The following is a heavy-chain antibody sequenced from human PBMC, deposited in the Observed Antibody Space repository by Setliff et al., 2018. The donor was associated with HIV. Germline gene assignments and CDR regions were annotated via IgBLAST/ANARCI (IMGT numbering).Heavy chain of an antibody. CDR2: IIPIFNTA. CDR3: ARGQATGYEKVWFSWIDP. J-gene: IGHJ5*02. Sequence: ASVKVSCKASGGTFSLYAINWVRQAPGQGLEWMGGIIPIFNTANYAQKFQGRVTITADGSTSTAYMELSSLRFEDTATYYCARGQATGYEKVWFSWIDPWGQGTLVTVSS. CDR1: GGTFSLYA. V-gene: IGHV1-69*13. D-gene: IGHD5-12*01.